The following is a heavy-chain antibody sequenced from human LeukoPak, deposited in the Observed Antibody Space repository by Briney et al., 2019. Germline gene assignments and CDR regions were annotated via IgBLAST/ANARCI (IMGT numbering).Heavy chain of an antibody. J-gene: IGHJ4*02. Sequence: GRSLRLSCAASGFNFSSYEMNWVSHAPGKGLECGSYISNTDETRTYADSVKGRFTIPRDNAKNSLHLEMNSLRAEDTAVYYCAREIVSAVAGNFDYWGQGTLVTVSS. CDR1: GFNFSSYE. V-gene: IGHV3-48*03. CDR2: ISNTDETR. D-gene: IGHD6-19*01. CDR3: AREIVSAVAGNFDY.